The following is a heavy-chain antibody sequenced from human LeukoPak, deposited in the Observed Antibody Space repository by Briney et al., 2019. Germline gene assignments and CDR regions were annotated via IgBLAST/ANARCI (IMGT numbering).Heavy chain of an antibody. V-gene: IGHV3-48*04. CDR2: ISSSGSTI. CDR1: GFTFSSYG. J-gene: IGHJ4*02. Sequence: GGSLRLSCAASGFTFSSYGMHWVRQAPGKGLEWVSYISSSGSTIYYADSVKGRFTISRDNAKNSLYLRMNSLRAEDTAVYYCARTLRYFDWLPDITDYWGQGTLVTVSS. CDR3: ARTLRYFDWLPDITDY. D-gene: IGHD3-9*01.